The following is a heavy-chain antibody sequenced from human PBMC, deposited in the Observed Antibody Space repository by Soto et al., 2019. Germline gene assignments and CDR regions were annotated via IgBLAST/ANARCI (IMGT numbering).Heavy chain of an antibody. Sequence: PSETPSLTCTVSGGSISSDYWSWIRQPPGKGLEWIGYIYYSGSTNYNPSLKSRVTISVDTSKNQFSLKLSSVTAADTAVYYCASGRGPPVHFDYWGQGTLVTVSS. D-gene: IGHD3-10*01. V-gene: IGHV4-59*08. J-gene: IGHJ4*02. CDR2: IYYSGST. CDR1: GGSISSDY. CDR3: ASGRGPPVHFDY.